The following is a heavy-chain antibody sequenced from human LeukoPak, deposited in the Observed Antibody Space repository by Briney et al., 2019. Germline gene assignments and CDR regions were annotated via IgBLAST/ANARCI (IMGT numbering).Heavy chain of an antibody. CDR3: TKAQLPRHEPGNFYFDY. J-gene: IGHJ4*02. CDR1: GFTFCTYG. Sequence: GGSLRLSCAASGFTFCTYGMHWVRQAPGKGLEWVAVVSYDESSIYYADSVKGRFTISRDNSKDTVFLHMNSLRSDDTAVYYCTKAQLPRHEPGNFYFDYWGQGILVTVSS. D-gene: IGHD1-14*01. CDR2: VSYDESSI. V-gene: IGHV3-30*18.